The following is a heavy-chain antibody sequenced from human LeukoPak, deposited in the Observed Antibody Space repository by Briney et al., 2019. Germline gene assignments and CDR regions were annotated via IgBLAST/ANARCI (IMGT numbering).Heavy chain of an antibody. V-gene: IGHV5-51*01. Sequence: GESLKISCKGSGYSFTSYWIGWVRQMPGKGLEWMGIIYPGDSDTRYSPSFQGQVTISADKSISTAYLQWSSLKASDTAMYYCARHAMTTVTTWGWFDPWGQGTLVTVSS. CDR1: GYSFTSYW. CDR2: IYPGDSDT. J-gene: IGHJ5*02. D-gene: IGHD4-17*01. CDR3: ARHAMTTVTTWGWFDP.